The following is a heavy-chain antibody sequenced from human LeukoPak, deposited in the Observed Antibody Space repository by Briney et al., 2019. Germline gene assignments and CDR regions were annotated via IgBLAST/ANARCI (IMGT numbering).Heavy chain of an antibody. CDR2: INPNSGGT. CDR3: ARMYYYGSGTYYGDY. Sequence: ASVKVSCKASGYTLSDYYMHWVRQAPGQGLEWIGRINPNSGGTNYAQKFQGRVTMTRDTSISTAYMELSRLRSDDTAVYYCARMYYYGSGTYYGDYWGQGTLVTVSS. J-gene: IGHJ4*02. CDR1: GYTLSDYY. D-gene: IGHD3-10*01. V-gene: IGHV1-2*06.